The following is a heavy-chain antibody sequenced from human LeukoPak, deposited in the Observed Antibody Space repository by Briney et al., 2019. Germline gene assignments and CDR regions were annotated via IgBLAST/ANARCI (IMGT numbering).Heavy chain of an antibody. Sequence: AGGSLRLSCAASGFTFSSYSMNWVRQAPGKGLEWVSYISSSSTIYYADSVKGRFTISRDNAQNSVYLQMNSLRDEDTAVYYCARVGELDYWGQGTLVTVSS. CDR1: GFTFSSYS. CDR3: ARVGELDY. V-gene: IGHV3-48*02. CDR2: ISSSSTI. D-gene: IGHD1-26*01. J-gene: IGHJ4*02.